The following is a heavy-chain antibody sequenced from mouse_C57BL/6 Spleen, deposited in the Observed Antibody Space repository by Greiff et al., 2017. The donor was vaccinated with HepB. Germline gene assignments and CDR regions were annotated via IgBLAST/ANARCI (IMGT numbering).Heavy chain of an antibody. CDR3: ARGDWPGAMDY. CDR1: GYSFTGYY. CDR2: INPSTGGT. D-gene: IGHD3-3*01. J-gene: IGHJ4*01. Sequence: EVQRVESGPELVKPGASVKISCKASGYSFTGYYMNWVKQSPEKSLEWIGEINPSTGGTTYNQKFKAKATLTVDKSSSTAYMQLKSLTSEDSAVYYCARGDWPGAMDYWGQGTSVTVSS. V-gene: IGHV1-42*01.